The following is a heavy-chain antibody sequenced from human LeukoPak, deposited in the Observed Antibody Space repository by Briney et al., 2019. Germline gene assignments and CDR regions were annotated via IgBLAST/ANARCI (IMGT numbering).Heavy chain of an antibody. J-gene: IGHJ4*02. CDR1: GFTFSGYS. Sequence: GGSLRLSCAASGFTFSGYSMNWVRQAPRKGLEWVSSISSSSSYIYYADSVKGRFTISRDNAKNSLYLQMNSLRAEDTAVYYCARDSSGWSDYWGQGTLVTVSS. D-gene: IGHD6-19*01. CDR3: ARDSSGWSDY. CDR2: ISSSSSYI. V-gene: IGHV3-21*01.